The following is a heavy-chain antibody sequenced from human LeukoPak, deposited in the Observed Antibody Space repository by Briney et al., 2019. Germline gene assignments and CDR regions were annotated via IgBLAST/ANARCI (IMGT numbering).Heavy chain of an antibody. D-gene: IGHD6-6*01. CDR2: IKQDGSEK. CDR3: VRVRYSSSSHYMDV. CDR1: GFTFSTYW. Sequence: GGSLRLSCAASGFTFSTYWMSWVRQAPGKGLEWVANIKQDGSEKYYVDSVKGRFTISRDNAKNSLYLQMNSLRAEDTAVYYCVRVRYSSSSHYMDVWGKGTTVTVSS. V-gene: IGHV3-7*01. J-gene: IGHJ6*03.